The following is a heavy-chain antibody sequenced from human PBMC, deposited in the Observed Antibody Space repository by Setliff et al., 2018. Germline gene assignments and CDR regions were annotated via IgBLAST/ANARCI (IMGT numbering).Heavy chain of an antibody. J-gene: IGHJ4*02. Sequence: SETLSLTCTVSGGSISSGGYYWSWIRQHPGKGLEWIGYIYYSGSTYYNPSLKSRVTISVDTSKNQFSLKLSSVTAADTAVYYCARQIDYGDFQYFDYWSQGTLVTVSS. CDR2: IYYSGST. CDR1: GGSISSGGYY. CDR3: ARQIDYGDFQYFDY. V-gene: IGHV4-31*03. D-gene: IGHD4-17*01.